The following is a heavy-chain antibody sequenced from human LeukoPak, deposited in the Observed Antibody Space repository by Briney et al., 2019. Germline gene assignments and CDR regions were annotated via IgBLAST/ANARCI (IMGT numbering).Heavy chain of an antibody. CDR3: ANGIAADGGPNYFDC. CDR1: GLTFSTYA. Sequence: GGSLRLSCAASGLTFSTYAMSWVRLAPGKGLEWVSSIRASGDSTYYADSVKGRFTISRDNSKNTLYLQMNTLRAEDTAIYYCANGIAADGGPNYFDCWGQGTLVTVAS. CDR2: IRASGDST. J-gene: IGHJ4*02. V-gene: IGHV3-23*01. D-gene: IGHD6-13*01.